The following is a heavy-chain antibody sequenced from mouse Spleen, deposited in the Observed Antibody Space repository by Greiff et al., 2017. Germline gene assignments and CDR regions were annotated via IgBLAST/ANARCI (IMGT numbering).Heavy chain of an antibody. V-gene: IGHV5-9*04. CDR1: GFPFSSYA. D-gene: IGHD1-1*01. CDR3: ARLRYNYGSAWFAY. Sequence: EVKLMASGGGLVKLGGSLKLSCAASGFPFSSYAMSWVRQTPEKRLEWVATISSGGGNTYYPDSVKGRFTISRDNAKNTLYLQRSSMKSEDTAMYYCARLRYNYGSAWFAYWGQGTLVTVSA. CDR2: ISSGGGNT. J-gene: IGHJ3*01.